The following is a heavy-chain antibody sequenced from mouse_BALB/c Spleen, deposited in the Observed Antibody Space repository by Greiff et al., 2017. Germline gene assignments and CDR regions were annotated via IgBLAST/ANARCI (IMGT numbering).Heavy chain of an antibody. Sequence: VQLVESGPGLVAPSQSLSITCTVSGFSLTGYGVNWVRQPPGKGLEWLGMIWGDGSTDYNSALKSRLSISKDNSKSQVFLKMNSLQTDDTARYYCAREGLYYYGSTYAMDYWGQGTSVTVSS. CDR2: IWGDGST. V-gene: IGHV2-6-7*01. J-gene: IGHJ4*01. CDR1: GFSLTGYG. D-gene: IGHD1-1*01. CDR3: AREGLYYYGSTYAMDY.